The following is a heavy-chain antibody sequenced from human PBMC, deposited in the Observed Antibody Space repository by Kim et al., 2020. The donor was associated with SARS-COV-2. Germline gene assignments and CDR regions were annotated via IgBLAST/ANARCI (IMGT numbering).Heavy chain of an antibody. CDR2: IYPDDSDT. V-gene: IGHV5-51*01. CDR3: ARHGAGYAYSFDF. Sequence: GESLKISCKASGYSFTSYWIGWVRQMPGKGLEWMGIIYPDDSDTRYSPSFQGQVTISADKSISTAYLQWSDLKATDSAIYYCARHGAGYAYSFDFWGQG. D-gene: IGHD5-12*01. CDR1: GYSFTSYW. J-gene: IGHJ4*02.